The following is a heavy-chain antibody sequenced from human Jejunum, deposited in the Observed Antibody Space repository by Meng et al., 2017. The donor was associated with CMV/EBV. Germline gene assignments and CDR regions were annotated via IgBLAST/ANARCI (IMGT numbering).Heavy chain of an antibody. J-gene: IGHJ5*02. CDR1: FLFSTYA. CDR2: ISYDGSHK. CDR3: AREAFSGGFDDGFDP. D-gene: IGHD2/OR15-2a*01. Sequence: FLFSTYAMHWVRQAPGRGLEWVAVISYDGSHKYYADSVKGRFTISKDNSNNTLYLQMNSLRADDTAVYYCAREAFSGGFDDGFDPWGQGTLVTVSS. V-gene: IGHV3-30*01.